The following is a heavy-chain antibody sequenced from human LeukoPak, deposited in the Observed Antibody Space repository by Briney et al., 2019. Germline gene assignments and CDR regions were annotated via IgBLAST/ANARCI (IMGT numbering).Heavy chain of an antibody. CDR3: ARHRRLHSGPNYYGMDV. J-gene: IGHJ6*02. CDR1: GGSISSYY. D-gene: IGHD4-4*01. Sequence: SSETLSLTCTVSGGSISSYYWSWIRQPPGKGLEWIGYIYYSGSTNYNPSLKSRVTISVDTSKNQFSLKLSSVTAADTAVYYCARHRRLHSGPNYYGMDVWGQGTTVTVSS. CDR2: IYYSGST. V-gene: IGHV4-59*08.